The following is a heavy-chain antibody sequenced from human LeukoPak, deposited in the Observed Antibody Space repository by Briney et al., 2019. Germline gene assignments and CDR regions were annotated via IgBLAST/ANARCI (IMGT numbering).Heavy chain of an antibody. J-gene: IGHJ4*02. D-gene: IGHD2-21*01. CDR2: ISGLTGAT. Sequence: GGSLRLSCAASGFTFSDHYMDWVRQAPGKGLEWVSAISGLTGATYYADSEKGRLTISRDNSKSTLYLQMNSLRAEDTAVYYCAKGGDGRYYSRADYWGQGTLVTVSS. CDR3: AKGGDGRYYSRADY. V-gene: IGHV3-23*01. CDR1: GFTFSDHY.